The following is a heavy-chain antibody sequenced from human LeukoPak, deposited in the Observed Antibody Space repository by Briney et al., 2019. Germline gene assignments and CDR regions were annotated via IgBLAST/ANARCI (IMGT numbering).Heavy chain of an antibody. CDR1: GGSFSGYY. CDR3: ARGIPYYDFWSGLDY. CDR2: INHSGST. Sequence: PSETLSLTCAVYGGSFSGYYWSWIRQPPGKGLEWIGEINHSGSTNYNPSLKSRVTISVDTSKNQFSLKLSSVTAADTAVYYCARGIPYYDFWSGLDYWGQGTLVTVSS. D-gene: IGHD3-3*01. J-gene: IGHJ4*02. V-gene: IGHV4-34*01.